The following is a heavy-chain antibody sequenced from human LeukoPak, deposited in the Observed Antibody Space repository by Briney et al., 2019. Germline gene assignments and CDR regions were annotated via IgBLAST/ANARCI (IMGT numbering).Heavy chain of an antibody. CDR2: IVVGSANT. CDR3: AAFDAGDCGGDCPYFSFP. D-gene: IGHD2-21*02. J-gene: IGHJ5*02. Sequence: SVKVSCKASGFTFASSAVQWVRQARGQRLEWIGWIVVGSANTNYAQKFQERVTITRDMSTGTAYVELSSLRSEDTAVYYCAAFDAGDCGGDCPYFSFPWGQGTLVTVSS. CDR1: GFTFASSA. V-gene: IGHV1-58*01.